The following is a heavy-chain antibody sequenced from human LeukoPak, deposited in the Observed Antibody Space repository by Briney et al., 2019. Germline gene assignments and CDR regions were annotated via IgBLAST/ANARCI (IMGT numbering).Heavy chain of an antibody. CDR1: GFTFSSYS. CDR3: ARDKRIAVAGTLAY. D-gene: IGHD6-19*01. Sequence: PGGSLRLSCAASGFTFSSYSMNWVRQAPGKGLEWVSSISSSSSYIYYADSVKGRFTISRDNAKNSLYLQMNSLRAEDTAVYYCARDKRIAVAGTLAYWGQGTLVTVSS. V-gene: IGHV3-21*01. J-gene: IGHJ4*02. CDR2: ISSSSSYI.